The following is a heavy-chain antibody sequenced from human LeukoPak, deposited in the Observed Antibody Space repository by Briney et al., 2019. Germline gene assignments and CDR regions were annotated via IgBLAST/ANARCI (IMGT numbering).Heavy chain of an antibody. CDR1: GGSISSGDYY. CDR3: ASGAYCGGDCFMPYYYYYMDV. J-gene: IGHJ6*03. CDR2: IYYSGST. Sequence: SETLSLTCTVSGGSISSGDYYWSWIRQPPGKGLEWIGYIYYSGSTYYNPSLKSRVTISVDTSKNQFSLKLSSVTAADTAVYYCASGAYCGGDCFMPYYYYYMDVWGKGTTVTVSS. V-gene: IGHV4-30-4*02. D-gene: IGHD2-21*01.